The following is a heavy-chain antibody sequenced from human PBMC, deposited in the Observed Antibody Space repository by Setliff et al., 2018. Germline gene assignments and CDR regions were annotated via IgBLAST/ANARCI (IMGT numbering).Heavy chain of an antibody. D-gene: IGHD5-18*01. CDR1: GGYISTYH. Sequence: SETLSLTCSVSGGYISTYHWSWIRQPPGKGLEWIGYVYYTGNTNYNPSLKSRLTISVDPSKNQVSLKLKSATTADTAVYYCARDRTAYNYGMDVWGQGTTVTVSS. CDR2: VYYTGNT. CDR3: ARDRTAYNYGMDV. V-gene: IGHV4-59*01. J-gene: IGHJ6*02.